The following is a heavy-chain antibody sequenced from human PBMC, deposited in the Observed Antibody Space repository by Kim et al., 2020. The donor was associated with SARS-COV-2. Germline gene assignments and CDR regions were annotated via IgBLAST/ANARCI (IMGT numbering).Heavy chain of an antibody. CDR1: GFTFNSYA. V-gene: IGHV3-30*04. J-gene: IGHJ4*01. CDR3: ARDRGGLIAAGAFDY. D-gene: IGHD6-13*01. CDR2: ISYDGSNK. Sequence: GGSLRLSCAASGFTFNSYAMHWVRQAPGKGLEWVAVISYDGSNKYYADSVKGRFTISRDNSKNTLYLQMNSLRAEDTAVYYCARDRGGLIAAGAFDYWG.